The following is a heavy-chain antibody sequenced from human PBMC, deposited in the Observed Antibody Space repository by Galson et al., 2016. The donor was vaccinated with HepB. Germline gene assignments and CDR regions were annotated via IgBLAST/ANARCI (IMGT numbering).Heavy chain of an antibody. J-gene: IGHJ4*02. CDR3: ARGRSSFLIGRKLLFGLLDS. CDR2: INDSGGP. CDR1: GGSFSGFS. D-gene: IGHD3/OR15-3a*01. Sequence: ETLSLTCAVYGGSFSGFSWSWIRQAPGKGLELIGEINDSGGPNYNSSLKSRVTISLDTTKDQFSLKLTSVTAADTAVYFCARGRSSFLIGRKLLFGLLDSWGQGTLVTVSS. V-gene: IGHV4-34*01.